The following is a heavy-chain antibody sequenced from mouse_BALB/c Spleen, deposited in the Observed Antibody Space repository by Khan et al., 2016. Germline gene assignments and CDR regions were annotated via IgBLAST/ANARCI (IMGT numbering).Heavy chain of an antibody. CDR3: ASERFFAY. CDR1: GYSITSDYA. Sequence: EVQLQESGPGLVKPSQSLSLTCTVTGYSITSDYAWNWIRQFPGNKLEWMGYISYSGSTSYNPSLKSRISITRDTSKNQFFLQLNSVTTEDTATYYCASERFFAYWGQGTLVTVSA. CDR2: ISYSGST. V-gene: IGHV3-2*02. J-gene: IGHJ3*01.